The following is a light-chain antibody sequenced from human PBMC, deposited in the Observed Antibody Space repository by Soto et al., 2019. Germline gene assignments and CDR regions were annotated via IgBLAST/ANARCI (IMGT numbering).Light chain of an antibody. Sequence: QSVLTRPPSASGTPGQRVIISCSGSSSNLGSNSGNWYQQLPGTAPKLLIYNTYQRPLGVPDRFSGSKSGTSASLAISGLQSEDEGDYFCAAWDDSLNGPVFGGGTQLTVL. CDR3: AAWDDSLNGPV. V-gene: IGLV1-44*01. CDR2: NTY. CDR1: SSNLGSNS. J-gene: IGLJ3*02.